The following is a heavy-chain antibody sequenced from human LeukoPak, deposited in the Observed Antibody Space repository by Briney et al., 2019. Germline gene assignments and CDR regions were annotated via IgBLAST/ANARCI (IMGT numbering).Heavy chain of an antibody. J-gene: IGHJ4*02. Sequence: SETLSLTCVVYGGSFNSYYWSWIRQSPGKGLEWIGYIYYSGSTNYNPSLKSRVTISIDTSKNQFSLKLSSVTAADTAVYYCARDYYGSGGPLDYWGQGTLVTVSS. CDR3: ARDYYGSGGPLDY. V-gene: IGHV4-59*01. D-gene: IGHD3-10*01. CDR1: GGSFNSYY. CDR2: IYYSGST.